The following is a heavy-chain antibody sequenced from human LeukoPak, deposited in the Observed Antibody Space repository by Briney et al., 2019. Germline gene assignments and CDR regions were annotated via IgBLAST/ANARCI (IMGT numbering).Heavy chain of an antibody. J-gene: IGHJ4*02. CDR1: GFTFSSYG. D-gene: IGHD6-19*01. CDR3: ARDEQWLVHGYLDY. Sequence: GGSLRLSCAASGFTFSSYGMHWVRQAPGKGLEWVAVIWYDGSNKYYADSVKGRFTISRDNSKNTLYLQMNSLRAEDTAVYYCARDEQWLVHGYLDYWGQGTLVTVS. CDR2: IWYDGSNK. V-gene: IGHV3-33*01.